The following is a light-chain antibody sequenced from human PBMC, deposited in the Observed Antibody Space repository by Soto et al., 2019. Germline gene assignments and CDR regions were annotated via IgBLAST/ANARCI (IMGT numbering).Light chain of an antibody. CDR2: AAS. CDR3: QQHRSSPPGYS. Sequence: EIVLTQSPGTLSLSPGDRATLSCRASQSVSSSFLAWYQQKPGQTPRLLTYAASSRATGIPDRFSGSGSGTDFTLTINRLEPEDFAVYYCQQHRSSPPGYSFGQGTRLEIK. J-gene: IGKJ2*01. CDR1: QSVSSSF. V-gene: IGKV3-20*01.